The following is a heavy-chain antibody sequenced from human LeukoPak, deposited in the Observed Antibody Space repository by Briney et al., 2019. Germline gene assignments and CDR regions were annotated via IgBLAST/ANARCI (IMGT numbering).Heavy chain of an antibody. CDR1: GGTFSSYA. CDR2: IIPILGIA. J-gene: IGHJ4*02. D-gene: IGHD2-8*02. V-gene: IGHV1-69*04. CDR3: ARAQSTGYFDY. Sequence: SVKVSCTASGGTFSSYAISWVRQAPGQGLEWMGRIIPILGIANYAQKFQGRVTITADKSTSTAYMELSSLRSEDTAVYYCARAQSTGYFDYWGQGTLVTVSS.